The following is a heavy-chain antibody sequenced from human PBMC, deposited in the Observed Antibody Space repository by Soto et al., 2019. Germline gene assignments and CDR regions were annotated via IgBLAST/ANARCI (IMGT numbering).Heavy chain of an antibody. CDR2: ISAYNGNT. V-gene: IGHV1-18*01. CDR1: GYTFTSYG. J-gene: IGHJ4*02. D-gene: IGHD2-15*01. CDR3: ATDGGSHPDY. Sequence: QVQLVQSGAEVKKPGASVKVSCKASGYTFTSYGISWVRQAPGQGLEWMGWISAYNGNTNYAQKLTAXTXIXXATATSTAYMELRRLRSDATAVYSSATDGGSHPDYWGQGTLVTVSS.